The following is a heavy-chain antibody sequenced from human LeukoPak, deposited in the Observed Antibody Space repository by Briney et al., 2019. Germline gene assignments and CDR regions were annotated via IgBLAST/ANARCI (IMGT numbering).Heavy chain of an antibody. Sequence: ASVKVSCKASGYTFTSYGISWVRQAPGQGLEWMGWISAYNGNTKYAQRLQGRVTMTTDTSTTTAYVELRSLRSDDTAVYYCARGPSITMVRGGQWYYYMDVWGKGTTVTISS. CDR3: ARGPSITMVRGGQWYYYMDV. J-gene: IGHJ6*03. CDR1: GYTFTSYG. D-gene: IGHD3-10*01. V-gene: IGHV1-18*01. CDR2: ISAYNGNT.